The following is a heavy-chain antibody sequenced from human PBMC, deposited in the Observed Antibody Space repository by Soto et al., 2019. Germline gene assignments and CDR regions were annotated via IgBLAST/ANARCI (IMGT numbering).Heavy chain of an antibody. D-gene: IGHD3-10*01. J-gene: IGHJ5*02. CDR1: GGTISSYY. CDR2: TYSHGTT. V-gene: IGHV4-4*07. Sequence: PSETLSLTCAVSGGTISSYYWGWIRQAAGKGLEQSGRTYSHGTTNYNPSLKSRVTVSVDTSKNQVSLKLTSVTAADTAVYYCAREEDYYGSGSYYNKYNGFDTWGQGTPVTVSS. CDR3: AREEDYYGSGSYYNKYNGFDT.